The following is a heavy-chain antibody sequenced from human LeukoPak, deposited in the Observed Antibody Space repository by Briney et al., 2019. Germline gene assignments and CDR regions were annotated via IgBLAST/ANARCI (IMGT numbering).Heavy chain of an antibody. D-gene: IGHD5-18*01. Sequence: GASVKVSCKTSGYTFTSYDLNWVRQATGQGLEWMGWVNPNSGNTGYAQKFQGRVTMTRDTSISTAYMELSRLRSDDTAVYYCARALWLFDYCWGQGTLVTVSS. CDR2: VNPNSGNT. CDR1: GYTFTSYD. V-gene: IGHV1-8*01. J-gene: IGHJ4*02. CDR3: ARALWLFDYC.